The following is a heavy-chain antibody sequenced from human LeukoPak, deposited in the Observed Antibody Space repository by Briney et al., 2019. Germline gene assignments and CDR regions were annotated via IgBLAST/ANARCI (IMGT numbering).Heavy chain of an antibody. CDR2: INQDGSKE. CDR1: GFTFSNYW. CDR3: VRDGGVSGYDLLDY. D-gene: IGHD5-12*01. Sequence: GGSLRLSCAASGFTFSNYWMTWVRQAPGKGLEWVAHINQDGSKEYYMDSVKARYTISRDNAKDSLSLQMNSQRAEDTAVYYCVRDGGVSGYDLLDYWGQGTVVTVSS. V-gene: IGHV3-7*01. J-gene: IGHJ4*02.